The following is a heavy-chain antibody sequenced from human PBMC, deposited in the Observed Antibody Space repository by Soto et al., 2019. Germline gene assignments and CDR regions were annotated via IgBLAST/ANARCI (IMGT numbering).Heavy chain of an antibody. Sequence: QVQLQESGPGLVKPSETLSLTCTVSGGSVSRTSYYWSWLRQPPGKGLDYIGYLSYRGSTSYSPSLQSRVTISVDTSKNQFSLRLTSVTAADTAIYYCASLYCTRTSCYINPWGQGTLVTVSS. J-gene: IGHJ5*02. CDR1: GGSVSRTSYY. CDR3: ASLYCTRTSCYINP. D-gene: IGHD2-2*02. V-gene: IGHV4-61*01. CDR2: LSYRGST.